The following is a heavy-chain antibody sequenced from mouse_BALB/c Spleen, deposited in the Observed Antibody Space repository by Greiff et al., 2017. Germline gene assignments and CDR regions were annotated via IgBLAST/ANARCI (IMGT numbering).Heavy chain of an antibody. V-gene: IGHV3-2*02. CDR3: ARSGYDGYPTGG. CDR2: ISYSGST. D-gene: IGHD2-3*01. CDR1: GYSITSDYA. J-gene: IGHJ2*01. Sequence: EVMLVESGPGLVKPSQSLSLTCTVTGYSITSDYAWNWIRQFPGNKLEWMGYISYSGSTSYNPSLKSRISITRDTSKNQFFLQLNSVTTEDTATYYCARSGYDGYPTGGWGQGTTLTVSS.